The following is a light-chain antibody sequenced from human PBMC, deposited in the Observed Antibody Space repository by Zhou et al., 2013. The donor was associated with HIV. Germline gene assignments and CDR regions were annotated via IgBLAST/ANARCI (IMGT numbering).Light chain of an antibody. J-gene: IGKJ1*01. V-gene: IGKV1-9*01. CDR2: AAS. CDR3: QQSYSTPRT. Sequence: IQLTQSPSSLSASVGDRVTITCRASQGISSSVAWYQLKPGKAPNLLIYAASTLESGVPSRFSGSGSGTAFTLTISSLQPEDFATYYCQQSYSTPRTFGQGTRVEVK. CDR1: QGISSS.